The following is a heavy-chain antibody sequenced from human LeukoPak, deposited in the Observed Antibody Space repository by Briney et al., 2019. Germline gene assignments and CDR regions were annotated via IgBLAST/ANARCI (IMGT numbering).Heavy chain of an antibody. J-gene: IGHJ4*02. V-gene: IGHV3-21*01. CDR1: GFTFSSYS. CDR3: ASLSCSSTSCGIDY. Sequence: TGGSLRLSCAASGFTFSSYSMNWVRQAPGKGLEWVSSISSSSSYIYYADSVKGRFTISRDNAKNSLYLQMNSPRAEDTAVYYCASLSCSSTSCGIDYWGQGTLVTVSS. D-gene: IGHD2-2*01. CDR2: ISSSSSYI.